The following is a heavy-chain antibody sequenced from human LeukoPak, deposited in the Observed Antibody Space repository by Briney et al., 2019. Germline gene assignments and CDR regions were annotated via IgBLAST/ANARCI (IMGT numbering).Heavy chain of an antibody. Sequence: SETLSLTCAVYGGSFSGYYWSWIRQPPGKGLEWIGEINHSGSTNYNPSLKSRVTISVDTSKNQFSLKLSSVTAADTAVYYCASSRSILLWFGEKGGMDVWGQGTTVTVSS. V-gene: IGHV4-34*01. CDR1: GGSFSGYY. J-gene: IGHJ6*02. D-gene: IGHD3-10*01. CDR3: ASSRSILLWFGEKGGMDV. CDR2: INHSGST.